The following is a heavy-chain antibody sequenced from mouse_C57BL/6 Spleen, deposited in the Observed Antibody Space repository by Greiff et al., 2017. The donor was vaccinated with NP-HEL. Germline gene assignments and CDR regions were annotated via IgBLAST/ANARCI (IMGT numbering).Heavy chain of an antibody. J-gene: IGHJ2*01. CDR2: IDPSDSET. CDR3: ARREITTVVSFDY. V-gene: IGHV1-52*01. CDR1: GYTFTSYW. D-gene: IGHD1-1*01. Sequence: QVQLKQPGAELVRPGSSVKLSCKASGYTFTSYWMHWVKQRPIQGLEWIGNIDPSDSETHYNQKFKDKATLTVDKSSSTAYMQLSSLTSEDSAVYYCARREITTVVSFDYWGQGTTLTVSS.